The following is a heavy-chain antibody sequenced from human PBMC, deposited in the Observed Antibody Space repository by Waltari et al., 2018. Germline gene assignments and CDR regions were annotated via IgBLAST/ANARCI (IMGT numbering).Heavy chain of an antibody. Sequence: QLQLQESGPGLVKASETLSLTCTVSGDSISSSSYYWGWVRQPPGKGLEWIGNMYYSGGTYHNPSLTGRVTISGDTSKSQFSLKLSSVTAADTSMYYCVRHARTTSGGKHFDHWGQGMLVTVSP. D-gene: IGHD2-15*01. J-gene: IGHJ4*02. CDR3: VRHARTTSGGKHFDH. CDR2: MYYSGGT. V-gene: IGHV4-39*01. CDR1: GDSISSSSYY.